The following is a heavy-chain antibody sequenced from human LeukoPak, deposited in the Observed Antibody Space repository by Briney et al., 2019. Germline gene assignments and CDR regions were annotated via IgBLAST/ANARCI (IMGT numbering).Heavy chain of an antibody. V-gene: IGHV3-53*01. CDR2: IYSGGST. D-gene: IGHD5-18*01. Sequence: GGSPRLSCAASGFTASNNYMNWVRQAPGKGLEWVSLIYSGGSTYYADSVKGRFTISRDNSKNTLYLQMNSLRVEDTAVYYCARAPTPGIQLWLSHYFDYWGQGTLVTVSS. J-gene: IGHJ4*02. CDR1: GFTASNNY. CDR3: ARAPTPGIQLWLSHYFDY.